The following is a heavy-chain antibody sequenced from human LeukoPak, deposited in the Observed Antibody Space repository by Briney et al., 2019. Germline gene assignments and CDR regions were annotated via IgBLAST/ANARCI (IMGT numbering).Heavy chain of an antibody. CDR1: GFTFSSYA. J-gene: IGHJ4*02. Sequence: HPGGSLRLSCAASGFTFSSYAMSWVRQAPGKGLEWVSAISGSDGSTYYADSVKGRFTISRDNSKNTLYLQMNSLRAEDTAVYYCAKASGGKYYDSSGSDVLRPPIDYWGQGTLVTVSS. V-gene: IGHV3-23*01. CDR3: AKASGGKYYDSSGSDVLRPPIDY. D-gene: IGHD3-22*01. CDR2: ISGSDGST.